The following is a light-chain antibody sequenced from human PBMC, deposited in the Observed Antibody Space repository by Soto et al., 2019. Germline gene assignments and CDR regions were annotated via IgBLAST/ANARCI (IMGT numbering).Light chain of an antibody. CDR3: CSYAGSSTVV. Sequence: QSVLTQPASVSGSPGQSITISCTGTSSYVGSYNLVSWYQQHPGKAPKLMIYEGSKRPSGVSNRFSGSKSGNTASLTISGLQAEDEADYYCCSYAGSSTVVFGGGTKRTVL. CDR1: SSYVGSYNL. J-gene: IGLJ2*01. V-gene: IGLV2-23*01. CDR2: EGS.